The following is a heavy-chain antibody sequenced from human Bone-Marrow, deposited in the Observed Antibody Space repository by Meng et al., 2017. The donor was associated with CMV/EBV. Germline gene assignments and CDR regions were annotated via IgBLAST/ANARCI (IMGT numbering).Heavy chain of an antibody. D-gene: IGHD5-18*01. CDR3: ARQGYSHGMAV. CDR1: GGTFSSYT. V-gene: IGHV1-69*02. CDR2: IIPILGIA. J-gene: IGHJ6*01. Sequence: SVKVSCKASGGTFSSYTISWVRQAPGQGLEWMGRIIPILGIANYAQKLQGRVTITADKSTSKAYMELSSLRSEDTAVYYCARQGYSHGMAVWGQGRTVSVSS.